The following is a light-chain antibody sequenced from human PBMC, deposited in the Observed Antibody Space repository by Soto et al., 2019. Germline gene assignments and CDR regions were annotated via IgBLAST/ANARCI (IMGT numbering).Light chain of an antibody. CDR3: LLSSSGARV. J-gene: IGLJ3*02. V-gene: IGLV7-46*01. Sequence: QAVVTQEPSLTVSPGGTVSLTCGSSTGAVTSGHYPYWFQQKPGQAPRTLIYDTSNRHSWTPARFSGSLLGGKAALTLSGAQPEDETDYYCLLSSSGARVFGGGTKLTVL. CDR1: TGAVTSGHY. CDR2: DTS.